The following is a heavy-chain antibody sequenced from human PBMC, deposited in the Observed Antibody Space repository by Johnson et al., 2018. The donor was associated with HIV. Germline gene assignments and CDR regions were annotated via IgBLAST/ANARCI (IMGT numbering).Heavy chain of an antibody. CDR1: GFTLSSYA. J-gene: IGHJ3*02. D-gene: IGHD3-10*01. V-gene: IGHV3-30*14. CDR2: ISYDGSNK. CDR3: ARRVQYYPYGDACDI. Sequence: QVQLLESGGGVVQPGRSLRLSCAASGFTLSSYAMHWVRQAPGKGLEWVAVISYDGSNKYYANSVKGRFTISRDNSKNTLYLQMGSLRAEDMAVYYCARRVQYYPYGDACDIWGQGTMVTVAS.